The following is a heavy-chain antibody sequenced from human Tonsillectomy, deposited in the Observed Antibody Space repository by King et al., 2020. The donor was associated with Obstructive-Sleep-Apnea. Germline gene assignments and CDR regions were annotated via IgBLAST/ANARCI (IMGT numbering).Heavy chain of an antibody. J-gene: IGHJ4*02. V-gene: IGHV4-59*08. CDR2: IYYSGSA. Sequence: VQLQESGPGLVKPSETLSLTCTVSDGSISSYYWSWIRQPPGKGLEWIGYIYYSGSANYNPSLNSRLTMSVDTSKNQFSLRLSSVTAADTAVYYCAIYDSSGHYFDYWGQGTLVTVSS. CDR3: AIYDSSGHYFDY. D-gene: IGHD3-22*01. CDR1: DGSISSYY.